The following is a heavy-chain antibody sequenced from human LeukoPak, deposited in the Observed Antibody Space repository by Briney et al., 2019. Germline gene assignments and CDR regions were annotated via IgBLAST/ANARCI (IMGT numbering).Heavy chain of an antibody. CDR3: ARDRVVRGVIIRFDY. D-gene: IGHD3-10*01. Sequence: GGSLRLSCAASGFTFSSYSMNWVRQAPGKGLEWVSSISSSSSYIYYADSVKGRFTISRDNAKNLLYLQMNSLRAEDTAVYYCARDRVVRGVIIRFDYWGQGTLVTVSS. V-gene: IGHV3-21*01. CDR1: GFTFSSYS. CDR2: ISSSSSYI. J-gene: IGHJ4*02.